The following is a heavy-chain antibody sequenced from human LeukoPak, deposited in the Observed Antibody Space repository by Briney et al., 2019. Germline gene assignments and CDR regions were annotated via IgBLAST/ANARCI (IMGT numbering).Heavy chain of an antibody. J-gene: IGHJ4*02. CDR1: GFTVSSNY. CDR3: AREEVKSFDN. V-gene: IGHV3-7*03. CDR2: IKGDGSET. Sequence: GGSLRLSCEASGFTVSSNYMSWIRQAPGKGLEWVANIKGDGSETSYVTSVRGRFTISRDNAKNSLYLQMNNLRVEDTAVYYCAREEVKSFDNWGQGTLVTVSS.